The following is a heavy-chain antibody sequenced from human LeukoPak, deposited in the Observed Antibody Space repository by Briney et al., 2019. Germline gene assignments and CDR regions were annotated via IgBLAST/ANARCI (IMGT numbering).Heavy chain of an antibody. CDR1: GFTFSAYA. Sequence: PGGSLRLSCTASGFTFSAYAMMWVRQAPGKGPEWVSAIRGGGTSEFYADSVKGRFRISRDKSKDTLFLQMNSLRAEDTAVYYCARDPNGDYIGAFDMWGPGTMVTVSS. J-gene: IGHJ3*02. D-gene: IGHD4-17*01. V-gene: IGHV3-23*01. CDR2: IRGGGTSE. CDR3: ARDPNGDYIGAFDM.